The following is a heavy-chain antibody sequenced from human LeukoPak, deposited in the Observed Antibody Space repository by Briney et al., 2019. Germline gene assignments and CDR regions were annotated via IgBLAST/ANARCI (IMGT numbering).Heavy chain of an antibody. D-gene: IGHD3-22*01. CDR3: ARDLGWYYYDSGGYYKTTDAFDI. CDR2: INAGNGNT. CDR1: GYTFTSYA. V-gene: IGHV1-3*01. Sequence: ASVKVSCKASGYTFTSYAMHWVRQAPGQRLEWMGWINAGNGNTKYSQKFQGRVTITRDTSASTAYMELSSLRSEDTAVYYCARDLGWYYYDSGGYYKTTDAFDIWGQGTMVTVSS. J-gene: IGHJ3*02.